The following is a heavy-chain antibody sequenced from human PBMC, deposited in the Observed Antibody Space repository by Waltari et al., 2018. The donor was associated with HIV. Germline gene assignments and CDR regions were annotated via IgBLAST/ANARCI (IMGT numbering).Heavy chain of an antibody. D-gene: IGHD3-22*01. CDR2: IYSNATT. J-gene: IGHJ4*02. Sequence: EVQLVESGGGLIQPGGSRRLACAASGFAVINNYMSWVRQAPGKGLEWVSIIYSNATTYYADSVKGRFTISRDNSKNTLYLQMNSLRADDTAVYFCATVLVRTSWVITTAPFDYWGQGTLVTVSS. CDR1: GFAVINNY. CDR3: ATVLVRTSWVITTAPFDY. V-gene: IGHV3-53*01.